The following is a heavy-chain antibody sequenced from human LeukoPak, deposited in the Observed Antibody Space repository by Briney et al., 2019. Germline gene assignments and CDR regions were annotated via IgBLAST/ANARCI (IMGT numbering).Heavy chain of an antibody. J-gene: IGHJ4*02. V-gene: IGHV1-69*05. CDR1: GGTFSSYA. Sequence: SVKVSCKASGGTFSSYAISWVRQAPGQGLEWMGGIIPIFGTANYAQKFQGRVTITTDESTSTAYMELSSLRSEDTAVYYCARDRGIATAGTGYWGQGTLVTVSS. D-gene: IGHD6-13*01. CDR3: ARDRGIATAGTGY. CDR2: IIPIFGTA.